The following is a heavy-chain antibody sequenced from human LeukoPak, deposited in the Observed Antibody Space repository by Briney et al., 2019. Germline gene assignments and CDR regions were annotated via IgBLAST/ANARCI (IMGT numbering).Heavy chain of an antibody. CDR2: ISAYNGNT. CDR1: GCTLTRYG. V-gene: IGHV1-18*01. Sequence: GASVKVSCKSSGCTLTRYGISWVRQAPGQGLEGMGWISAYNGNTNYAQKLQGRVTMTTDTSTSTAYMELRSLRSDDTAVYYYARDQSFMGYYYDSSGYWGQGTLVTVSS. D-gene: IGHD3-22*01. CDR3: ARDQSFMGYYYDSSGY. J-gene: IGHJ4*02.